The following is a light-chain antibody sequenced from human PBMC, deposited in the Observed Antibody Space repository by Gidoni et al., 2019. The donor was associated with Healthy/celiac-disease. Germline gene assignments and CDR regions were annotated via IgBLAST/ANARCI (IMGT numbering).Light chain of an antibody. CDR1: QSVSSSY. Sequence: LLLHPSPGPLSFSPGERATLTCRASQSVSSSYLAWYQQKPGQAPRLLIYGASRRDTGIPDRFSGSGSGTDFTLTISRLEPEDFAVYYCQQYGSSPRYSFGQGTKLEIK. V-gene: IGKV3-20*01. CDR2: GAS. CDR3: QQYGSSPRYS. J-gene: IGKJ2*03.